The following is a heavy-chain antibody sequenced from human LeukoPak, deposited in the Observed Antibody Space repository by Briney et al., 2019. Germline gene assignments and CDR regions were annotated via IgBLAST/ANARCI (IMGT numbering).Heavy chain of an antibody. CDR2: IYYSGST. J-gene: IGHJ5*02. D-gene: IGHD1-20*01. Sequence: SQTLSLTCTVSGGSISSGGNYWSWIRQPPGKGLEWIGYIYYSGSTNYNPSLKSRVTISVDTSKNQFSLKLSSVTAADTAVYYCARAGLTGRYNWFDPWGQGTLVTVSS. CDR1: GGSISSGGNY. CDR3: ARAGLTGRYNWFDP. V-gene: IGHV4-61*08.